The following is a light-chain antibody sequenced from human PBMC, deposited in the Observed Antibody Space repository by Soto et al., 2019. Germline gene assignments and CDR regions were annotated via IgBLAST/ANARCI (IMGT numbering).Light chain of an antibody. Sequence: MVLTRSPATLSSFPFDRVTLSCRASQSVSSYLAWYQQKAGQAPRLLIYDATKRAIGVPARFSGSGSGTAFTLTISSLEPQAFEVYYCQPSPILPKTFGHGSMV. V-gene: IGKV3-11*01. CDR3: QPSPILPKT. CDR1: QSVSSY. CDR2: DAT. J-gene: IGKJ1*01.